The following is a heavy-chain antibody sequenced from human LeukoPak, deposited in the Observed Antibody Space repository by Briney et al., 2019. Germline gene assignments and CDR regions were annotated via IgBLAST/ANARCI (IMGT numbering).Heavy chain of an antibody. J-gene: IGHJ4*02. CDR1: GGSISNKY. CDR3: ARAMVRGVRNYYFDY. CDR2: IYYSGST. D-gene: IGHD3-10*01. V-gene: IGHV4-59*12. Sequence: SETLSLTCTVSGGSISNKYWSWIRQPPGKGLEWIGYIYYSGSTNYNPSLKSRVTMSVDTSKNQFSLKLSSVTAADTAVYYCARAMVRGVRNYYFDYWGQGTLVTVSS.